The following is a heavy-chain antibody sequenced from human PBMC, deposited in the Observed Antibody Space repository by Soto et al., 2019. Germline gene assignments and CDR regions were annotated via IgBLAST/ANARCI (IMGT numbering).Heavy chain of an antibody. CDR2: ISGYNGDA. CDR3: AKNGQPCYYYYGLDV. CDR1: GYTFTRYG. V-gene: IGHV1-18*01. D-gene: IGHD2-8*01. J-gene: IGHJ6*02. Sequence: ASVKVSCKASGYTFTRYGISWVRQAPGQGLQWMGWISGYNGDANYAQRFQGRVSMTIDTSTTTAYMELRTLTSDDTAVYYCAKNGQPCYYYYGLDVWGQGTPVTVSS.